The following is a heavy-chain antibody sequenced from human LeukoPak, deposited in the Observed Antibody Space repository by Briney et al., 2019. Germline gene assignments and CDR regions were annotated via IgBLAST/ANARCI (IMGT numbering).Heavy chain of an antibody. CDR1: GGSISSYY. J-gene: IGHJ3*02. D-gene: IGHD3-3*01. V-gene: IGHV4-59*01. CDR2: IYYSGST. Sequence: PSETLSLTCTVSGGSISSYYWSWIRQPPGKGLEWIGYIYYSGSTKYKPSLKSRVTMSVDTSKNQFSLKLSSVTAADTAVHYCARGRFLDAFDIWGQGTMVTVSS. CDR3: ARGRFLDAFDI.